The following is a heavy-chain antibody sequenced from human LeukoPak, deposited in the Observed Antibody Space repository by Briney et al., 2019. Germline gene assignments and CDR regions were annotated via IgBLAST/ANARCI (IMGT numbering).Heavy chain of an antibody. V-gene: IGHV3-21*01. Sequence: PGGSLRLSCAASGFTFSSYSMNWVRQAPGKGLEWVSSISSSSSYIYYADSVKGRFTISRDNAKNSLYLQMNSLRAEDTAVYYCARDAYFYDSSGYYDDYWGQGTLVTVSS. D-gene: IGHD3-22*01. CDR3: ARDAYFYDSSGYYDDY. CDR2: ISSSSSYI. J-gene: IGHJ4*02. CDR1: GFTFSSYS.